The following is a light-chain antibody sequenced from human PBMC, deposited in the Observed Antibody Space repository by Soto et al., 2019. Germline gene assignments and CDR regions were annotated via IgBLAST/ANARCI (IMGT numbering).Light chain of an antibody. V-gene: IGLV1-44*01. Sequence: QSVLTQPPSASGTPGQRVTISCSGSSSNIGSNTVNWYQQLPGTAPKLLIYSNNQRPSGVSNRFSGSKSGNTASLTISGLQAEDEADYYCSSYTSSSTLPHVVFGGGTKLTVL. CDR3: SSYTSSSTLPHVV. CDR2: SNN. CDR1: SSNIGSNT. J-gene: IGLJ2*01.